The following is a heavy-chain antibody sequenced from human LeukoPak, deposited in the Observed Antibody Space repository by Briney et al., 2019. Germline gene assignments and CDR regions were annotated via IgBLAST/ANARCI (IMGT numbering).Heavy chain of an antibody. J-gene: IGHJ4*02. CDR3: AKRGHIGGDYAGGFMVY. CDR2: ISGSGGST. CDR1: GFTFSSYA. D-gene: IGHD2-21*02. V-gene: IGHV3-23*01. Sequence: GGSLRLSCAASGFTFSSYAMSWVRQAPGKGLEWVSAISGSGGSTYYADSVKGRFTISRDNSKNTLYLQMNSLRAEDTAVYYCAKRGHIGGDYAGGFMVYWGQGTLVTVSS.